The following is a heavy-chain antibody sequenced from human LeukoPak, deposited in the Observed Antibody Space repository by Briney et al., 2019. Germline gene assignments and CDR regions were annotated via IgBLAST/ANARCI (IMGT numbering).Heavy chain of an antibody. CDR3: AKIGGYCTSTSCHDY. D-gene: IGHD2-2*01. CDR1: GFTFSSYV. J-gene: IGHJ4*02. Sequence: PGGALRLSCAASGFTFSSYVMSWVRQAPGKGLEGVSAISGSGGSTYSADSVHGRFTISRDNSKSTLYLQINSLRAEDTAVYYCAKIGGYCTSTSCHDYWGQGTLVTVSS. CDR2: ISGSGGST. V-gene: IGHV3-23*01.